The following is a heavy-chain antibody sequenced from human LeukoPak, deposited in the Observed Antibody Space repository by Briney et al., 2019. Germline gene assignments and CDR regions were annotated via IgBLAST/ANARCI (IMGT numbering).Heavy chain of an antibody. CDR1: GGSISSYY. CDR3: ARGLSSTRRESDY. CDR2: IYYSGST. J-gene: IGHJ4*02. V-gene: IGHV4-59*01. Sequence: PSETLSLTCTVSGGSISSYYWSWIRQPPGKGLEWIGYIYYSGSTNYNPSLKSRVTISIDTSRNQFSLRLNSVAAADTAVYFCARGLSSTRRESDYWGQGTLVTVST. D-gene: IGHD2-2*01.